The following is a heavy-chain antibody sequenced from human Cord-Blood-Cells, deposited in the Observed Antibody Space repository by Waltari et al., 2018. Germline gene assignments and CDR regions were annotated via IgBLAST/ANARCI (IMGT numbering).Heavy chain of an antibody. CDR2: IYSGGST. J-gene: IGHJ3*02. CDR1: GFTVSSTY. D-gene: IGHD6-6*01. Sequence: VQLVVSGGGLVQPGGSLRPSCAAPGFTVSSTYMRWARQAPGKGLEWVSVIYSGGSTYYADSVKGRFTISRHNSKNTLYLQMNSLRAEDTAVYYCARAPGQLGAFDIWGQGTMVTVSS. CDR3: ARAPGQLGAFDI. V-gene: IGHV3-53*04.